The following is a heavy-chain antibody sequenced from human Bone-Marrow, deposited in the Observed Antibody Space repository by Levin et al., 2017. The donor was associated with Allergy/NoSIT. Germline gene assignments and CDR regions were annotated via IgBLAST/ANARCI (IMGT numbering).Heavy chain of an antibody. J-gene: IGHJ4*02. D-gene: IGHD2-15*01. CDR1: GFTFSNYW. CDR3: VRGGYCGGGSCYSSDH. Sequence: GGSLRLSCAASGFTFSNYWMHWVRQAAGEGLVWVSRFNYDGSGTNYADSVKGRFTISRDNAKNTLYLQMNSLRAEDTAMYYCVRGGYCGGGSCYSSDHWGQGTLVTVSA. CDR2: FNYDGSGT. V-gene: IGHV3-74*01.